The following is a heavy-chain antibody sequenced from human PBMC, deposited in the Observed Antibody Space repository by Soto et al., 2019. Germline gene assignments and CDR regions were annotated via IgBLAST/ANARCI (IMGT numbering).Heavy chain of an antibody. V-gene: IGHV1-69*01. CDR3: AREGPPDIAWFDP. D-gene: IGHD2-15*01. Sequence: QVQLVQSGAEVKKPGSSVKVSCKASGGTFSIYTISWVRQAPGQGLEWMGGSANSAQKFQGRLTVTADESTSTVYLELSSLTSEDTAVYYCAREGPPDIAWFDPWGQGTQVSVSS. CDR2: SA. J-gene: IGHJ5*02. CDR1: GGTFSIYT.